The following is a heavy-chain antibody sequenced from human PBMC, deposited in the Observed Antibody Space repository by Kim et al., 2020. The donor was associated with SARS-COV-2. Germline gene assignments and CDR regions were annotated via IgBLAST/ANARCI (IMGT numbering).Heavy chain of an antibody. J-gene: IGHJ4*02. CDR1: GFTFSSYA. V-gene: IGHV3-23*01. CDR2: ISGSGGST. D-gene: IGHD3-3*01. CDR3: AKGFFRDFWSGYTFDY. Sequence: GGSLRLSCAASGFTFSSYAMSWVRQAPGKGLEWVSAISGSGGSTYYADSVKGRFTISRDNSKNTLYLQMNSLRAEDTAVYYCAKGFFRDFWSGYTFDYWGQGTLVTVSS.